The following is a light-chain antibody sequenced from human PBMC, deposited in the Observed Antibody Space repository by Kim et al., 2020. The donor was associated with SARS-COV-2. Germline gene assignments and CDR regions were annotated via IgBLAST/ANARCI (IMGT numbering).Light chain of an antibody. CDR3: QSYDRGLNGAI. Sequence: QGVTISCSGRASNIGAGCGVHWYQRLPGRAPKLLIYDTRSRPSGVPDRFSGSKSGTSASLAITGLQVEDEADYYCQSYDRGLNGAIFGGGTKVTVL. CDR1: ASNIGAGCG. V-gene: IGLV1-40*01. CDR2: DTR. J-gene: IGLJ2*01.